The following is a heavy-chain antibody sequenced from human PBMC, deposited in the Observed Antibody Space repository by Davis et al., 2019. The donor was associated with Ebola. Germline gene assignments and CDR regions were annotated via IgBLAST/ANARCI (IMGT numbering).Heavy chain of an antibody. Sequence: PSETLSLTCTVSGVSISRHYLSWIRQPPGKRLEWIGSIFYTGSAYYNSSLASRATISVDTSKNQFSLKLSSVTAADTAMYYCAERGGSVWGQGTLVTVSS. J-gene: IGHJ4*02. V-gene: IGHV4-59*11. CDR1: GVSISRHY. D-gene: IGHD3-16*01. CDR3: AERGGSV. CDR2: IFYTGSA.